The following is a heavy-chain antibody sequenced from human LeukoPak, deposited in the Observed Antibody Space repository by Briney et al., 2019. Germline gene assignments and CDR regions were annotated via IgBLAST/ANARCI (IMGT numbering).Heavy chain of an antibody. CDR1: GYTFTIYG. V-gene: IGHV1-18*01. D-gene: IGHD3/OR15-3a*01. CDR3: ARDPGTGYSDY. J-gene: IGHJ4*02. Sequence: ASVKVSCKASGYTFTIYGISWVRQAPGQGREWMGWISAYNGNTNYAQKLQGRGTMTTDTSTSTAYMELRSLRSDDTAVYYCARDPGTGYSDYWGQGTLVTVPS. CDR2: ISAYNGNT.